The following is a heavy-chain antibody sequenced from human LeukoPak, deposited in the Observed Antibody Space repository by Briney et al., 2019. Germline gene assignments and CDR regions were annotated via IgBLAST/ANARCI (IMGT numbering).Heavy chain of an antibody. CDR3: AKDRAGTGPYYYGMDV. CDR1: GFTFDDYA. CDR2: ISWNSGSI. V-gene: IGHV3-9*01. D-gene: IGHD1-7*01. J-gene: IGHJ6*02. Sequence: PGRSLRLSCAASGFTFDDYAMHWVRQAPGKGLEWVSGISWNSGSIGYADSVKGRFTISRDNAKNSLYLQMNSLRAEDTALYYCAKDRAGTGPYYYGMDVWGQGTTVTVSS.